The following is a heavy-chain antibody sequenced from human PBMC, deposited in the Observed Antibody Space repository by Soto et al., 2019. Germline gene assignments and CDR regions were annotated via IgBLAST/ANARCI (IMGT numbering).Heavy chain of an antibody. CDR1: GFTFSSYG. J-gene: IGHJ3*02. Sequence: QVQRVESGGGVVQPGRSLRLSCAASGFTFSSYGMHWVRHAPGTGLEWVAVIWCDGSNKYYADSVKGRFTISRDNSKNTLYLQMKSLRAEDTAVYYCARECQGCGDCYDAFDIWGQGTMVTVSS. CDR3: ARECQGCGDCYDAFDI. V-gene: IGHV3-33*01. CDR2: IWCDGSNK. D-gene: IGHD2-21*02.